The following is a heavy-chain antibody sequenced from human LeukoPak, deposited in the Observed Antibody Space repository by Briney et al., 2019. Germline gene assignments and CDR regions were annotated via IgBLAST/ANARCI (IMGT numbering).Heavy chain of an antibody. CDR1: GNTFTAYY. CDR2: INPNSGGT. J-gene: IGHJ5*02. CDR3: ASDQAGSVNSFDT. V-gene: IGHV1-2*06. Sequence: ASVKVSCKASGNTFTAYYIHWVRQAPGQGLEWMGRINPNSGGTDYAQNFRGRVTLTRDTSISTAYMDLTRLRSDDTAVYYCASDQAGSVNSFDTWGQGTLVTVSS.